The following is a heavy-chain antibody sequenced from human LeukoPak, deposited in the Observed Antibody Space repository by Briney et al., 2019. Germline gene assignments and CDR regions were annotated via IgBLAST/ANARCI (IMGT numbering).Heavy chain of an antibody. V-gene: IGHV4-61*02. CDR3: ARGLVVPAGYYDY. J-gene: IGHJ4*02. CDR2: IYTSGSI. CDR1: GGSISSSSYY. Sequence: PSETLSLTCTVSGGSISSSSYYWSWIRQPAGKGLEWIGRIYTSGSINYNPSLKSRVTISVDTSKNQFSLKLSSVTAADTAVYYCARGLVVPAGYYDYWGQGTLVTVSS. D-gene: IGHD2-2*01.